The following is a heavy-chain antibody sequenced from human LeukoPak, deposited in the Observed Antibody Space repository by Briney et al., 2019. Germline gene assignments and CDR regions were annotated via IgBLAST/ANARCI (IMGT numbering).Heavy chain of an antibody. D-gene: IGHD6-13*01. V-gene: IGHV3-33*06. J-gene: IGHJ4*02. CDR2: IWSDGSNK. CDR1: GFTFSNYG. Sequence: GGSLRLPCAASGFTFSNYGMHWVRQAPGKGLEWVAVIWSDGSNKYYADSVKGRFTISRDNSKNTLYLQMNSLRAEDTAVYYCAKRIPAAGTGGVEYWGQGTLVTVSS. CDR3: AKRIPAAGTGGVEY.